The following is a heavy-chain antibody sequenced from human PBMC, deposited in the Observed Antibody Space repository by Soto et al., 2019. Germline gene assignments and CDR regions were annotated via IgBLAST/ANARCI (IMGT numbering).Heavy chain of an antibody. CDR2: MSPKTANT. V-gene: IGHV1-8*01. CDR1: GYTFTSYD. J-gene: IGHJ5*02. D-gene: IGHD2-21*02. CDR3: ARGFRGGDADWFEP. Sequence: ASVKVSCKASGYTFTSYDINWVRQTAGQGLEWMGWMSPKTANTGYAQKFQGRVTITRDTSASTAYMELSSLRSEDTAVYYCARGFRGGDADWFEPWGQGTLVTVSS.